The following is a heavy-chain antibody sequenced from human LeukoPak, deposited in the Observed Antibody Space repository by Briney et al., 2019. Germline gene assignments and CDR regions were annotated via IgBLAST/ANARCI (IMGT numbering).Heavy chain of an antibody. J-gene: IGHJ4*02. D-gene: IGHD5-24*01. V-gene: IGHV4-59*12. Sequence: SETLSLTCTVSGGSINDYYWSWIRQPPGKGLEWIAWIYYSGSTNYNPSLKSRVTISVDTSKNQFSLKLTSVTAADTAVYYCARESRRDGYKFDYWGQGTLVTVSS. CDR1: GGSINDYY. CDR2: IYYSGST. CDR3: ARESRRDGYKFDY.